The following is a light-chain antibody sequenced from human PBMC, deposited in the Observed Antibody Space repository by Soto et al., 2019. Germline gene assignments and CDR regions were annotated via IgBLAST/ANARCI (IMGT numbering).Light chain of an antibody. CDR1: RDVYINA. Sequence: VVLTQSPATLSLSPGEPATLSCRASRDVYINALAWYQQKPGRTPTLLIYGASTRATGIPDRFSATGSGTEFSLTISSLEPEDFAVYYCQQYGASPFTFDPGTRVEI. J-gene: IGKJ3*01. V-gene: IGKV3-20*01. CDR3: QQYGASPFT. CDR2: GAS.